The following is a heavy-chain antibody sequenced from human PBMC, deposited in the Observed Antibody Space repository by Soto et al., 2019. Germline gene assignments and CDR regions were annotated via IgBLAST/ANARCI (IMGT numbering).Heavy chain of an antibody. Sequence: GGSLRLSCAASGFTFSSYGMHWVRQAPGKGLEXXXXXXXDGSNKYYADSVKGRFTISRDNSKNTLYLQMNSLRAEDTAVYYCVRGTVVTPHYWGQGTLVTVSS. CDR1: GFTFSSYG. CDR3: VRGTVVTPHY. D-gene: IGHD2-21*02. CDR2: XXXDGSNK. J-gene: IGHJ4*02. V-gene: IGHV3-33*01.